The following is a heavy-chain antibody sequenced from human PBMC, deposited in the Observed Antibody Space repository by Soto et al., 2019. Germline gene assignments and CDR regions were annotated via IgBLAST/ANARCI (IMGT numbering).Heavy chain of an antibody. D-gene: IGHD3-10*01. CDR3: GRALVRGVNFHYYYGMDV. J-gene: IGHJ6*02. CDR1: GGSISSGDYD. V-gene: IGHV4-30-4*01. CDR2: IYYSGST. Sequence: SETLSLTCTVSGGSISSGDYDWSWIRQPPXKGLEWIGYIYYSGSTYYNPSLKSRASISVDTSKNLFSLRLRSVSAADSAVYYCGRALVRGVNFHYYYGMDVWGQGTTVTVSS.